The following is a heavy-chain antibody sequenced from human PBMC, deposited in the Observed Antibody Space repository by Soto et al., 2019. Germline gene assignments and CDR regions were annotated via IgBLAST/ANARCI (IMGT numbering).Heavy chain of an antibody. V-gene: IGHV3-7*03. CDR2: INQDGGGT. J-gene: IGHJ4*02. CDR1: GFTFVGSF. D-gene: IGHD6-19*01. CDR3: ARYFRGSGRYFFDY. Sequence: SLGLSCVASGFTFVGSFRGWVRQAIGKGLEWVANINQDGGGTYYVDSVEGRFTISRDNAKDSLYLQMNSLRGEDTAVYYCARYFRGSGRYFFDYWGQGTLVTVSS.